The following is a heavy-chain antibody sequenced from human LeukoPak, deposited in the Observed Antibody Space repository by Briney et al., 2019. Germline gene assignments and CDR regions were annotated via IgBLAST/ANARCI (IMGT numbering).Heavy chain of an antibody. J-gene: IGHJ4*02. V-gene: IGHV4-61*02. CDR3: AITFIAVAGPVFDY. Sequence: SQTLSLTCTVSGGSISSGSYDWSWIRQPAGKGLEWIGRIYTSGSTNYNPSLKSRVTISVDTSKNQFSLKLSSVTAADTAVYYCAITFIAVAGPVFDYWGQGTLVTVSS. CDR1: GGSISSGSYD. CDR2: IYTSGST. D-gene: IGHD6-19*01.